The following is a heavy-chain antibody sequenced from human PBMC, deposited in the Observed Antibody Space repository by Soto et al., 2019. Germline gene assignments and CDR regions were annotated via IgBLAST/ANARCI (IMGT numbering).Heavy chain of an antibody. J-gene: IGHJ3*02. CDR2: ISSSSSYI. D-gene: IGHD1-26*01. CDR3: ARGRGGASGSYTFGAFDI. CDR1: GFTFSSYS. V-gene: IGHV3-21*01. Sequence: GGSLRLSCAASGFTFSSYSMNWVRQAPGKGLEWVSSISSSSSYIYYADSVKGRFTISRDNAKNSLYLQMNSLRAADTAVYYCARGRGGASGSYTFGAFDIWGQGTRVT.